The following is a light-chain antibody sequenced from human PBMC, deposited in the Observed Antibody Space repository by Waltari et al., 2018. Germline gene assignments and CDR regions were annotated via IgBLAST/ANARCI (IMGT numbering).Light chain of an antibody. CDR2: GAS. V-gene: IGKV3-15*01. CDR1: QSVSSN. CDR3: QQYNNWTPWT. J-gene: IGKJ1*01. Sequence: EIVMTQSTATLSVSPGERATISCRASQSVSSNFAWYQQIHGQAPRLLIYGASTRATGIPARFSGSGSGTEFTLTISSLQSEDFAVYYCQQYNNWTPWTFGQGTKVEIK.